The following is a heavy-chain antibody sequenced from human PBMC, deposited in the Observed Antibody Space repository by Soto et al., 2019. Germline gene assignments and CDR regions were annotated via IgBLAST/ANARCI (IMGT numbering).Heavy chain of an antibody. CDR1: GGSFSSDA. D-gene: IGHD2-2*01. J-gene: IGHJ6*02. V-gene: IGHV1-69*06. CDR2: IIPIFGTT. Sequence: ASVKVSCKASGGSFSSDAISWVRQAPGQGLEWVGGIIPIFGTTKYAQKFQGRVTIIADTSTTTAYLELSSLRSEDTAIYYYARDPGRSSNRWRVRQVADGDYYVMGVWGQGTTVTVSS. CDR3: ARDPGRSSNRWRVRQVADGDYYVMGV.